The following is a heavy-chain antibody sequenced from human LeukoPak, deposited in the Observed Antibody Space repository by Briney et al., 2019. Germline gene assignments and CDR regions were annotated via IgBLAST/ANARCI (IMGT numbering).Heavy chain of an antibody. CDR1: GGSISSYY. V-gene: IGHV4-4*07. J-gene: IGHJ5*02. CDR2: IYTSGST. Sequence: PSENLSLTCTVSGGSISSYYWSWIRQPAGKGLEWIGRIYTSGSTNYNPSLKSRVTMSVDTSKNQFSLKLSSVTAADTAVYYCARVVIAAAPKVRRHNWFDPWGQGTLVTVSS. D-gene: IGHD6-13*01. CDR3: ARVVIAAAPKVRRHNWFDP.